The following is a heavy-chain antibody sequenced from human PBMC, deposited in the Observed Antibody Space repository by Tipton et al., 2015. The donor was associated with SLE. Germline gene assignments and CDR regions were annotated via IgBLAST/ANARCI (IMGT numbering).Heavy chain of an antibody. CDR2: ISSSSSTI. D-gene: IGHD6-13*01. V-gene: IGHV3-48*01. J-gene: IGHJ4*02. CDR3: ARRPYSSSWDY. Sequence: SLRLSCAASGFTFSSYSMNWVRQAPGKGLDWVSYISSSSSTIYYADSVKGRFTISRDNAKNSLFLQMNSLRAEDTAVYYCARRPYSSSWDYWGQGTLVTVSS. CDR1: GFTFSSYS.